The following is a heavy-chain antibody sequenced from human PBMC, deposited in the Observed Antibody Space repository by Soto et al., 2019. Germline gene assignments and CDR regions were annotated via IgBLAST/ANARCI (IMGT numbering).Heavy chain of an antibody. V-gene: IGHV2-5*02. CDR3: AHYFYGVTDY. CDR1: GFSLSTSGVG. J-gene: IGHJ4*02. D-gene: IGHD4-17*01. Sequence: QITLKESGPTLVKPTQTLTLTCTFSGFSLSTSGVGVGWIRQPPGKALEWLALIYWDDDKRYSPSLKSRLTITKATSKTQVVLTMTNMDPVDTATYYCAHYFYGVTDYGGQGTLVTVSS. CDR2: IYWDDDK.